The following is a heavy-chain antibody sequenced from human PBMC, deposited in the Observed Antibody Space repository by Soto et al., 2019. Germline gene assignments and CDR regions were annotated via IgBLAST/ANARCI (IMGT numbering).Heavy chain of an antibody. Sequence: PSETLSLTCTVSGGSISSYYWSWIRQPPGKGLEWVGYVYYGGSSNYNPSLKSRVALSVETSKNQVSLKVYSATAADTAVYFCACSPYGDYHYYYYMDVWGKGTTVTVSS. V-gene: IGHV4-59*01. CDR1: GGSISSYY. CDR3: ACSPYGDYHYYYYMDV. D-gene: IGHD4-17*01. J-gene: IGHJ6*03. CDR2: VYYGGSS.